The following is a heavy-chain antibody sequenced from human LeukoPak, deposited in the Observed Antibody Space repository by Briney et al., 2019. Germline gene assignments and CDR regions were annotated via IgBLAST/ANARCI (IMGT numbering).Heavy chain of an antibody. CDR1: GGSISSSTYY. V-gene: IGHV4-39*07. CDR3: ARMRTLSYSRARGYFDY. Sequence: SETLSLTCTVSGGSISSSTYYWGWIRQPPGKGLEWIGSIYYTGSTYYNPSLKSRVTISVDTSKNQFSLKLSSVTAADTAVYYCARMRTLSYSRARGYFDYWGQGTLVTVSS. D-gene: IGHD1-14*01. J-gene: IGHJ4*02. CDR2: IYYTGST.